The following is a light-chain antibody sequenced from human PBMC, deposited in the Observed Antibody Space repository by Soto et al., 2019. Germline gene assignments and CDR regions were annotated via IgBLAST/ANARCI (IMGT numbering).Light chain of an antibody. Sequence: QSVLTQPASVSGSPGQSITISCTGTSSDVGGYNYVSWYQRHPGKAPKLMIYDVSNRPSGVSNRFSGSKSGNTASLTISGLQAEDEADYYCSSYTSSSTLVFGGGTKHTVL. CDR3: SSYTSSSTLV. CDR1: SSDVGGYNY. V-gene: IGLV2-14*01. CDR2: DVS. J-gene: IGLJ2*01.